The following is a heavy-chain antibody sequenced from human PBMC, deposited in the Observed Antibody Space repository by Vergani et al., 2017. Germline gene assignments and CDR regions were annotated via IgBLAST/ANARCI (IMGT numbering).Heavy chain of an antibody. Sequence: EVQLLESGGGLVQPGGSLRLSCAASGFTFSTYAMTWVRQAPGKGLEWVSAISGSGGSTYYADSVKGRFTISRDNSKNTLYLQMNSLRAEDTAVYYCTRQPQEGASGPPSVPTWGQGISVIVSS. CDR3: TRQPQEGASGPPSVPT. V-gene: IGHV3-23*01. J-gene: IGHJ4*02. D-gene: IGHD5-12*01. CDR2: ISGSGGST. CDR1: GFTFSTYA.